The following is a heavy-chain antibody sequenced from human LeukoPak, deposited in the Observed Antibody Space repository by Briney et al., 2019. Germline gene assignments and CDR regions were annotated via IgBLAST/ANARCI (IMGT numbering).Heavy chain of an antibody. CDR2: ISGSGGST. V-gene: IGHV3-23*01. CDR3: AKRSYYDSSGYYFDY. J-gene: IGHJ4*02. CDR1: GFTFSSYW. Sequence: GGSLRLSCAASGFTFSSYWMSWVRQAPGKGLEWVSTISGSGGSTYYADSVKGRFTISRDNSKNTLYLQMNSLRAEDTAVYYCAKRSYYDSSGYYFDYWGQGTLVTVSS. D-gene: IGHD3-22*01.